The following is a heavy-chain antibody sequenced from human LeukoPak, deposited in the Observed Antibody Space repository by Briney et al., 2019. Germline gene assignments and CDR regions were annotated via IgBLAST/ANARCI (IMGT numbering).Heavy chain of an antibody. Sequence: PGGSLRLSCAASGFTFSSDAMSWVRQTPGKGLEWVSAISGSGGGTNYADSVKGRFTISRDNSKNTLYLQMNSLRAEDTAVYYCAKGPRGAAGYYYYYMDVWGKGTTVTVSS. CDR3: AKGPRGAAGYYYYYMDV. V-gene: IGHV3-23*01. D-gene: IGHD6-13*01. J-gene: IGHJ6*03. CDR1: GFTFSSDA. CDR2: ISGSGGGT.